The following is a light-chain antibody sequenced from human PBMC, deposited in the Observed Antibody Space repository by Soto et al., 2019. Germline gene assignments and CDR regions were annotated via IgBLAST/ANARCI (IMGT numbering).Light chain of an antibody. Sequence: QSALTQPPSASGSPGQSVTISCIGTSSDVGGYNYVSWYQQHPGKAPKLIISEVSKRPSGVPDRFSGSKSGNTASLTVSGLQAEDEADYFCSSFTTSHTYIFGTGTKLTVL. CDR2: EVS. V-gene: IGLV2-8*01. CDR3: SSFTTSHTYI. CDR1: SSDVGGYNY. J-gene: IGLJ1*01.